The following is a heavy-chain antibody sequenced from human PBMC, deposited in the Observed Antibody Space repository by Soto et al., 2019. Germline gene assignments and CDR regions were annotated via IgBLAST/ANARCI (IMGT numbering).Heavy chain of an antibody. J-gene: IGHJ4*02. CDR3: AREYDSFAY. CDR1: GFTLNSYG. V-gene: IGHV3-33*01. D-gene: IGHD3-16*01. CDR2: IWSDGNTK. Sequence: VQLVESGGGVVQPGKSLRLSCAASGFTLNSYGMHWVRQAPGKGLEWVAVIWSDGNTKDYSDSMKGRFTISRDISKNTVYLHMNSLRAEDTAVYYCAREYDSFAYWGQGTLVTVSS.